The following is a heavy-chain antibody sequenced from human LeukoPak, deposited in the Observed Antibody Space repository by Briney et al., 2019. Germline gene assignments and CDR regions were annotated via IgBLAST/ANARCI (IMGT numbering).Heavy chain of an antibody. Sequence: GGSLRLSCAASGFTVSSNYMSWVRQAPGKGLEWVSVIYSGGSTYCADSVKGRFTISRDNSKNTLYLQMNSLRAEDTAVYYCARSLFGVVSSYFDYWGQGTLVTVSS. D-gene: IGHD3-3*01. CDR1: GFTVSSNY. V-gene: IGHV3-53*01. J-gene: IGHJ4*02. CDR2: IYSGGST. CDR3: ARSLFGVVSSYFDY.